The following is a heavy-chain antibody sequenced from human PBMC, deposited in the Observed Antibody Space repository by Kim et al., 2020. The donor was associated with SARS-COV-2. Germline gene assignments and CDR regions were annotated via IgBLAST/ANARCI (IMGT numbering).Heavy chain of an antibody. D-gene: IGHD2-21*02. CDR3: ARHSGAYCGADCYSPSDY. CDR1: GYSFSNYW. V-gene: IGHV5-51*01. CDR2: IYPGNSAT. J-gene: IGHJ4*02. Sequence: GESLKISCKGSGYSFSNYWIGWVRQMPGKGLEWIGIIYPGNSATRYSPSFQGQVTISADKSISTAYLQWSSLKASDTAMYYCARHSGAYCGADCYSPSDYWGQGTLVTGSS.